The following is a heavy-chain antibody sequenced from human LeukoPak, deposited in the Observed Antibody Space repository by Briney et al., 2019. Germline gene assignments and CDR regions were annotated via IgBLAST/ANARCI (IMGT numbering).Heavy chain of an antibody. J-gene: IGHJ4*02. CDR1: GGSFSGYY. D-gene: IGHD3-10*01. Sequence: SETLSLTCAVYGGSFSGYYWSWIRQPPGKGLEWIGEINHSGSTNYNPSLKSRVTISVDTSKNQFSLKLSSMTAADTAVYYCARGTRYYGSGERGDYWGQGTLVTVSS. CDR2: INHSGST. V-gene: IGHV4-34*01. CDR3: ARGTRYYGSGERGDY.